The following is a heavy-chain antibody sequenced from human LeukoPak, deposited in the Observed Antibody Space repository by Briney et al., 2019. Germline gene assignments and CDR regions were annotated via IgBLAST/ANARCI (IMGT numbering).Heavy chain of an antibody. J-gene: IGHJ4*02. CDR3: ASLWGSGADY. CDR2: ISFSGTTI. V-gene: IGHV3-11*01. D-gene: IGHD7-27*01. CDR1: GFTFSDYY. Sequence: PGGSLRLSCAASGFTFSDYYMSWIRQAPGKGLEWVSYISFSGTTIYYIDSVKGRFTISRDNAKNSLYLQMNSLRAEDTAVYYCASLWGSGADYWGQGTLVTVSS.